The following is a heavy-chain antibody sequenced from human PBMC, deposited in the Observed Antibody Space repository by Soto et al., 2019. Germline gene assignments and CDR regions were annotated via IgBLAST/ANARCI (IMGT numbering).Heavy chain of an antibody. CDR2: IYYSGST. V-gene: IGHV4-39*01. CDR1: GGSISSSSYY. CDR3: ARHFGRVNTYCGGECS. D-gene: IGHD2-21*01. Sequence: PSETLSLTCTVSGGSISSSSYYWGWIRQPPGKGLEWIGSIYYSGSTYYNPSLKSRVTISVDTSKNQFSLKLSSVTAADTAVYYCARHFGRVNTYCGGECSWGQGTLVTVSS. J-gene: IGHJ4*02.